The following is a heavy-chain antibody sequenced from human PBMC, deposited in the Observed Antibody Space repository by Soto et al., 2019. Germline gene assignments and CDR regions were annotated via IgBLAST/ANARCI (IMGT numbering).Heavy chain of an antibody. CDR1: GGSMRSSDYY. J-gene: IGHJ5*02. D-gene: IGHD6-13*01. Sequence: SETLSLTCSVSGGSMRSSDYYWGWIRQPPNKGLEWIGSMHYSGSTFYNPSLKSRVTISVDTSKNQFSLKLTSVTAADTAVYYCARPGYSGSWYWFDPWGQGTLVTVSS. CDR3: ARPGYSGSWYWFDP. V-gene: IGHV4-39*01. CDR2: MHYSGST.